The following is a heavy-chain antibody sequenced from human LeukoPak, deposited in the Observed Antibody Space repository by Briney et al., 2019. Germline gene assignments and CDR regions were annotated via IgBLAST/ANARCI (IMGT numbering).Heavy chain of an antibody. D-gene: IGHD3-10*02. J-gene: IGHJ6*04. V-gene: IGHV3-23*01. Sequence: GGSLRLSCAASGFTFSSYAMNWVRQAPGKGLEWVSAISGSGSTTYYADSVKGRFTISRDNSKNTLYLQMNSLRAEDTAVYYCAELGITMIGGVWGKGTTVTISS. CDR1: GFTFSSYA. CDR3: AELGITMIGGV. CDR2: ISGSGSTT.